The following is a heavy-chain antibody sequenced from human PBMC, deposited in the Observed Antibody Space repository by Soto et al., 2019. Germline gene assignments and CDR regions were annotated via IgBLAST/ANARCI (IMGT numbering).Heavy chain of an antibody. J-gene: IGHJ3*02. V-gene: IGHV1-69*06. CDR3: ARDPTSISTIVVGTRLDAFDI. CDR1: GGNFIDYA. Sequence: QVQLVQSGAEVKKPGSSVRVSCEASGGNFIDYAFSWVRQAPGQGLEWMGGIIPIIATADYAQKFRGRVTITADKSSSTVYMELSSLSSEDTAVYYCARDPTSISTIVVGTRLDAFDIWGQGTLVIVSS. D-gene: IGHD3-22*01. CDR2: IIPIIATA.